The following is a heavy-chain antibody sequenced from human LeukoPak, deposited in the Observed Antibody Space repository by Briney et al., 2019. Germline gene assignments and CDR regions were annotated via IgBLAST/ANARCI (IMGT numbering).Heavy chain of an antibody. D-gene: IGHD1-26*01. Sequence: GGSLRLSCAASGFTVSSNYMSWVRQAPGKGLEWVSVIYSGGSTYYADSAKGRFTISRDNSKNTLYLQMNSLRAEDTAVYYCARDYGVGATTYPHYFDYWGQGTLVTVSS. CDR2: IYSGGST. CDR3: ARDYGVGATTYPHYFDY. CDR1: GFTVSSNY. V-gene: IGHV3-53*01. J-gene: IGHJ4*02.